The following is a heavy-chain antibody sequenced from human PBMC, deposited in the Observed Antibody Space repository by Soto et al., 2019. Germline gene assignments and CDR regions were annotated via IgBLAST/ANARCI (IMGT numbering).Heavy chain of an antibody. J-gene: IGHJ4*02. CDR1: GYTFTSYG. CDR2: ISAHNDNT. D-gene: IGHD1-1*01. V-gene: IGHV1-18*01. Sequence: QVHLVQSGAEVRKPGASVKVSCKGSGYTFTSYGIAWVRQAPGQGLEWMGCISAHNDNTNYAQKAQGRVTVTRDTSTSTAYMELRNLRSDDTAVYYCARGRYGDYWGQGALVTVSS. CDR3: ARGRYGDY.